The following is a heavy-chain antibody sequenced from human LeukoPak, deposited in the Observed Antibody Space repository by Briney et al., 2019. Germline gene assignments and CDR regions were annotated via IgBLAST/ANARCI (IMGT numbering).Heavy chain of an antibody. CDR3: ARHYQTVSYYFDY. Sequence: SETLSLTCTVSGGSISSYYWSWIRQPPGKGLEWIGYIYYSGTTYYNPSLKSRVTISVDTSKNQFSLKLNSVTAADTAVYYCARHYQTVSYYFDYWGQGTLVTVSS. J-gene: IGHJ4*02. D-gene: IGHD1-26*01. V-gene: IGHV4-59*08. CDR2: IYYSGTT. CDR1: GGSISSYY.